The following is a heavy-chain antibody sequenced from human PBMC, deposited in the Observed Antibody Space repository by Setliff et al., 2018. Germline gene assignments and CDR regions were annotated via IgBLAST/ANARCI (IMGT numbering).Heavy chain of an antibody. D-gene: IGHD2-2*01. V-gene: IGHV3-23*01. CDR3: AKLSSVPGPRFFDY. CDR2: INSGGSST. J-gene: IGHJ4*02. Sequence: GGSLRLSCAASGFTFSSSSMTWVRQAPGKGLEWVSSINSGGSSTYYADSVKSRFTISRDNSKNTLYLQMNSLRAEDTAIYSCAKLSSVPGPRFFDYWGQGALVTVSS. CDR1: GFTFSSSS.